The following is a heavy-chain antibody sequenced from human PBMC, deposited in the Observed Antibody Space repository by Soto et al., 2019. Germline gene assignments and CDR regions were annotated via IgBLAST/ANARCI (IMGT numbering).Heavy chain of an antibody. D-gene: IGHD3-3*01. CDR1: GYRFNSHG. Sequence: XGCLKISGKGSGYRFNSHGLAWVRQMPGKGLEWMGIIYPGDSETRYSPSFQGHVTISVYKSISAAYLHLGSLTASGTAVYYCARSGLHGLHYFDHWGQGTQVTVSS. V-gene: IGHV5-51*01. CDR2: IYPGDSET. J-gene: IGHJ4*02. CDR3: ARSGLHGLHYFDH.